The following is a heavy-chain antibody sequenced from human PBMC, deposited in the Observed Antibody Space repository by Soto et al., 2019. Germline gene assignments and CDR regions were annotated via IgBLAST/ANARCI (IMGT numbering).Heavy chain of an antibody. J-gene: IGHJ3*02. D-gene: IGHD6-19*01. CDR2: IYYSGST. V-gene: IGHV4-59*08. CDR3: ARGVQSLDDAFDI. Sequence: QVQLQESGPGLVKPSETLSLTCTVSGGSISSYYWSWIRQPPGKGLEWIGYIYYSGSTTYNPSLKSRVTISVDTSKKQFSLKLSSVTAADTAVYYCARGVQSLDDAFDIWGQGTMVTVSS. CDR1: GGSISSYY.